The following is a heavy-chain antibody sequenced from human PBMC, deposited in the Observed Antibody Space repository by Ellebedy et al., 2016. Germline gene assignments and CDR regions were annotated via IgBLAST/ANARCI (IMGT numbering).Heavy chain of an antibody. CDR2: IRSKAFGGTT. D-gene: IGHD5-24*01. V-gene: IGHV3-49*03. CDR3: TRGRLEMATTFDY. CDR1: GFSFSSFA. Sequence: GGSLRLSCAASGFSFSSFAMTWFRQAPGKGLEWVGFIRSKAFGGTTEYAASVKGRFTVSRDDSKSIAYLQMNSLKTEDTAMYYCTRGRLEMATTFDYWGQGTLVTVSS. J-gene: IGHJ4*02.